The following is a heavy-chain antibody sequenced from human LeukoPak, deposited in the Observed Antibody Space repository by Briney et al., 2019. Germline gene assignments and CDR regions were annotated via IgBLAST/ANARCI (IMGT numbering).Heavy chain of an antibody. Sequence: GGSLRLSCAASGFTFSSYYMSWVRQAPGKGLEWVSAISGSGGSTYYADSVKGRFTISRDNSKNTLYLQMNSLRAEDTAVYYCAKDYSMIVVVTLGYFDYWGQGTLVAVSS. V-gene: IGHV3-23*01. J-gene: IGHJ4*02. CDR2: ISGSGGST. CDR3: AKDYSMIVVVTLGYFDY. CDR1: GFTFSSYY. D-gene: IGHD3-22*01.